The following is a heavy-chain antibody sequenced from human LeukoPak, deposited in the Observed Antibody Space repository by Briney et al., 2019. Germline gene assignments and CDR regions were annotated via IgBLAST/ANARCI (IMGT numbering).Heavy chain of an antibody. D-gene: IGHD2-2*01. CDR2: ISSSGSTI. CDR3: ARDALNILGYCSSTSCYHDY. V-gene: IGHV3-11*04. CDR1: GFTFSDYY. J-gene: IGHJ4*02. Sequence: GRSLRLSCAASGFTFSDYYMSWIRQAPGKGLEWVSYISSSGSTIYYADSVKGRFTISRDNAKNSLYLQMNSLRAEDTAVYYCARDALNILGYCSSTSCYHDYWGQGTLVTVSS.